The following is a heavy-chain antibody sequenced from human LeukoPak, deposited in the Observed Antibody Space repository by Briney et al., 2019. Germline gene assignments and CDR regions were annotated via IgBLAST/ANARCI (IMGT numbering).Heavy chain of an antibody. CDR3: AKIPYSSGWVQNWFDP. CDR1: GFTFGTYA. J-gene: IGHJ5*02. Sequence: HTGGSLRLSCAASGFTFGTYAMSWVRQAPGKGLEWISAISGSGGSTYYADSVKGRFTISRDNSKNTLYLQMNSLRAEDTAVYYCAKIPYSSGWVQNWFDPWGQGTLVTVSS. CDR2: ISGSGGST. D-gene: IGHD6-19*01. V-gene: IGHV3-23*01.